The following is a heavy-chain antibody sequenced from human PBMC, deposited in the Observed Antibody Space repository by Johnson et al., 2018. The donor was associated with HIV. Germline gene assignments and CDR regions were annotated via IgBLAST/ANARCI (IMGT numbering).Heavy chain of an antibody. J-gene: IGHJ3*01. CDR3: ISPERAAAGFLT. D-gene: IGHD6-13*01. Sequence: VQLVESGGGLVKPGGSLRLSCATSGFSFSNAWMSWVRQAPGKGLEWVGRIKSKTDGGTTDYTAGVNGRFTISRDDSKSIAYLQMNSLKAEDTAAYYCISPERAAAGFLTWGQGAMVTVSS. V-gene: IGHV3-15*01. CDR1: GFSFSNAW. CDR2: IKSKTDGGTT.